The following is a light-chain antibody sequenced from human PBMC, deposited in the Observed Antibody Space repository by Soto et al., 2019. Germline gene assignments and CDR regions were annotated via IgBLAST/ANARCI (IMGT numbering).Light chain of an antibody. Sequence: DIQMTQSPSSLSASVGDRVTITCGASQTISNYLNWYQQQPGKAPKLMIYAASSLQSGVPSRFSGSGSGTDFTLTISSLQHEDVAAYYCQKYNSAPLNFGGGTKVDIK. CDR3: QKYNSAPLN. CDR1: QTISNY. CDR2: AAS. V-gene: IGKV1-27*01. J-gene: IGKJ4*01.